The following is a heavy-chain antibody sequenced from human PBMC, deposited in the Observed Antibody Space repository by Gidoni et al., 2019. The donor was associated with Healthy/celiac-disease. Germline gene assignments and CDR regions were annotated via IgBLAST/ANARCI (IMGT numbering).Heavy chain of an antibody. CDR3: AVGRDGYSSFDY. D-gene: IGHD5-18*01. CDR2: IIPILGIA. V-gene: IGHV1-69*09. Sequence: QVQLVQSGAEVKKHGSSVKVSCKASGGTFSSYAISWVRQAPGQGLEWMGRIIPILGIANYAQKFQGRVTIPADKSTSTAYMELSSLRSEDTAVYYCAVGRDGYSSFDYWGQGTLVTVSS. J-gene: IGHJ4*02. CDR1: GGTFSSYA.